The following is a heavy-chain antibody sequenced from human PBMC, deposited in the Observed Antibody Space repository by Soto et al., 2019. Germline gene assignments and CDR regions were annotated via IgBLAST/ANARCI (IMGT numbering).Heavy chain of an antibody. Sequence: GGSLRLSCAASGFTFSSYAMSWVRQAPGKGLEWVSAISGSGGSTYYADSVKGRFTISRDNSKNTLYLQMNSLRAEDTAVYYCAKNQLWFGVYYYYMDVWGKGTTVTVSS. D-gene: IGHD3-10*01. CDR1: GFTFSSYA. CDR3: AKNQLWFGVYYYYMDV. CDR2: ISGSGGST. J-gene: IGHJ6*03. V-gene: IGHV3-23*01.